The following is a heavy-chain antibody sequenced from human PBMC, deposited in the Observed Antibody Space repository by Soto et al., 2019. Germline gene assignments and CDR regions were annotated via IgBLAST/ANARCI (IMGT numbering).Heavy chain of an antibody. CDR1: GFIFSSYD. J-gene: IGHJ5*02. D-gene: IGHD3-10*01. V-gene: IGHV3-48*04. CDR3: ARTYGTGSLNWFDP. Sequence: GGSLRLSCAASGFIFSSYDMNWVRQAPGKGLEWVSYISSGSGNILYADSVKGRFTISRDNAKNSLYLQMNSLGAEDTAVYYCARTYGTGSLNWFDPWGQGTLVTVSS. CDR2: ISSGSGNI.